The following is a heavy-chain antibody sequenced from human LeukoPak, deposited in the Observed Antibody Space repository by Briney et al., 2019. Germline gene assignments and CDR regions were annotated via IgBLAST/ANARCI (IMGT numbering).Heavy chain of an antibody. CDR3: AREDCSSTSCYVGALDY. CDR1: GYTFTSYY. CDR2: INPSGGST. V-gene: IGHV1-46*01. J-gene: IGHJ4*02. Sequence: ASVKVSCKASGYTFTSYYMHWVRQAPGQRLEWMGIINPSGGSTSYAQKFQGRVTMTRDTSTSTVYMELSSLRSEDTAVYYCAREDCSSTSCYVGALDYWGQGTLVTVSS. D-gene: IGHD2-2*01.